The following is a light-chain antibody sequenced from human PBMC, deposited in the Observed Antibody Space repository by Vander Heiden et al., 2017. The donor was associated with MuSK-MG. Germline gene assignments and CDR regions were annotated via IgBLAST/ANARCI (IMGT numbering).Light chain of an antibody. J-gene: IGKJ2*01. CDR2: MGS. V-gene: IGKV2-28*01. CDR1: QSLLHMNGYNY. Sequence: DIVMTQSPLSLSVTPGEPASISCRSSQSLLHMNGYNYLDWYLQKPGQSPQLLMYMGSNRASGVPDRFSGSGSGTDFTLEISKVEADDVGVYYCMQALQTPYTFGQGTKLEIE. CDR3: MQALQTPYT.